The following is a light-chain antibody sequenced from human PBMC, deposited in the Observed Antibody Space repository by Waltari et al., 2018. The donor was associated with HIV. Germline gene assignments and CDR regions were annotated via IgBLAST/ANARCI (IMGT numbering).Light chain of an antibody. V-gene: IGLV2-14*03. CDR2: DVS. J-gene: IGLJ1*01. CDR3: SSYTSSSPYA. Sequence: QSALTQPASVSGSPGQSITISCTGTSSDVGGYNSLSCYQQHPGKAPKLMIYDVSNRPSGVSNRFSGSKSGNTASLTISGLQAEDEADYYCSSYTSSSPYAFGTGTKVTVL. CDR1: SSDVGGYNS.